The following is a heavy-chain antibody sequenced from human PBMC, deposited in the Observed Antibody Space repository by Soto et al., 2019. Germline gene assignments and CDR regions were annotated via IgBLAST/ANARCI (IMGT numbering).Heavy chain of an antibody. Sequence: SETLSLTCTVSGGSISSYYWSWIRQPPGKGLEWIGYIYYSGSTNYNPSLKSRVTISVDTSKNQFSLKLSSVTAADTAVYYCARETDYALDYWGQGTLVTVSS. J-gene: IGHJ4*02. CDR1: GGSISSYY. CDR3: ARETDYALDY. V-gene: IGHV4-59*01. CDR2: IYYSGST. D-gene: IGHD4-17*01.